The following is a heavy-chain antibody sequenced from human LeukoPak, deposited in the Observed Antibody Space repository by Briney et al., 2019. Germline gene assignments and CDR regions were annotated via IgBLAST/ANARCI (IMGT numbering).Heavy chain of an antibody. Sequence: PSETLSLTCAVYGGSFSGYYWSWIRQPPGKGLEWIGEINHSGSTNYNPSLKSRVTISVDTSKNQFSLKLSSVTAADTAVYYCASDIAGAHGEGNWGQGTLVTVSS. CDR1: GGSFSGYY. D-gene: IGHD1-26*01. J-gene: IGHJ4*02. CDR2: INHSGST. CDR3: ASDIAGAHGEGN. V-gene: IGHV4-34*01.